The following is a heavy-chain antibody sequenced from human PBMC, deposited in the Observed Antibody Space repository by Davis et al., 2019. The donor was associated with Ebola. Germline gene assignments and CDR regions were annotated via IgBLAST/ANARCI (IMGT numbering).Heavy chain of an antibody. J-gene: IGHJ4*02. D-gene: IGHD4-17*01. V-gene: IGHV3-30*03. CDR1: GFSFTNYG. CDR2: MSYDGTNK. Sequence: GSLRLSCEASGFSFTNYGIHWVRQAPGKGLEWVAVMSYDGTNKYYGDSVKGRFTISRDNSKNTLYLQMNSLRADDTAVYYCARGEGPMTTVTFDYWGQGALVTVSS. CDR3: ARGEGPMTTVTFDY.